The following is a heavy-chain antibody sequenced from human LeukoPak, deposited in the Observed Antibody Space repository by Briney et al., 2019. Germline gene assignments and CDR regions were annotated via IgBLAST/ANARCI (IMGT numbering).Heavy chain of an antibody. J-gene: IGHJ4*02. CDR3: ARDHNDYVWGSNPY. CDR1: GFTFSDYY. V-gene: IGHV3-11*04. Sequence: KPGGYLRLSCAASGFTFSDYYMSWIRQAPGKGLEWVSYISSSGSTIYYADSVKGRFTISRDNAKNSLYLQMNSLRAEDTAVYYCARDHNDYVWGSNPYWGQGTLVTVSS. D-gene: IGHD3-16*01. CDR2: ISSSGSTI.